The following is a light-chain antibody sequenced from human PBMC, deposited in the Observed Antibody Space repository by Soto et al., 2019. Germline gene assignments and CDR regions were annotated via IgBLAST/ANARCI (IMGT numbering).Light chain of an antibody. J-gene: IGLJ3*02. CDR1: RNDIGTYNL. CDR3: CSYTDGSSLL. V-gene: IGLV2-23*01. CDR2: EGN. Sequence: QSALTQPASGSESPGQSISISCGGGRNDIGTYNLVSWYQQHPGKAPKLIIYEGNKRPSGVYNRFSGSRSGNTASLTIYGLQAEDEADYYCCSYTDGSSLLFGGGTKLTV.